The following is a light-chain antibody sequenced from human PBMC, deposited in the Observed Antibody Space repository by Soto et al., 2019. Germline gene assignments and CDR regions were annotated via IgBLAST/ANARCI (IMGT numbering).Light chain of an antibody. CDR2: DDT. CDR1: NIRNKS. J-gene: IGLJ3*02. V-gene: IGLV3-21*02. CDR3: QVWDSSSDHWV. Sequence: SYELTQTPSVSVAPGQTARITCGGNNIRNKSVQWYQQQPGQAPVVVVYDDTNRPSGIPERFSGSNSGNTATLTISRVEAGDEADYYCQVWDSSSDHWVFGGGTKVTVL.